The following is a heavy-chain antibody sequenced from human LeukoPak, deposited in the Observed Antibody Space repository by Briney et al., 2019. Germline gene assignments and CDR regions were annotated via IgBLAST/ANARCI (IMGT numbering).Heavy chain of an antibody. CDR2: IYPRDSDT. D-gene: IGHD3-22*01. V-gene: IGHV5-51*01. Sequence: GESLKISCKGSGYSLTNYWIGWVRQMPGKGLEWMGIIYPRDSDTRYSPSFQGQVTISADKSISTAYLQWSSLKASDTAMYFCARLVDFYDSSGIDYWGQGTLVTVSS. CDR3: ARLVDFYDSSGIDY. CDR1: GYSLTNYW. J-gene: IGHJ4*02.